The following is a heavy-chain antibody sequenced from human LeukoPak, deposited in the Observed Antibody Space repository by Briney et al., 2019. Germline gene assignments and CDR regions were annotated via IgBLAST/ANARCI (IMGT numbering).Heavy chain of an antibody. CDR3: ARGGAAPPDY. CDR2: ISSTSSAK. V-gene: IGHV3-48*01. J-gene: IGHJ4*02. D-gene: IGHD6-6*01. CDR1: GFTLSNYG. Sequence: GRSLRLSCVASGFTLSNYGMNWVSHAPGKGLDWVSYISSTSSAKNYADSVKGRFTISRDNGKRSLYLQMDSLRVEDTGVYYCARGGAAPPDYWGQGTLVTVSS.